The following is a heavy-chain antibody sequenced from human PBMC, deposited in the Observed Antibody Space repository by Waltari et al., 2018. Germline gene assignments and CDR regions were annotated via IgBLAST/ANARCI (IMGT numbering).Heavy chain of an antibody. CDR1: GGSISSSSYY. CDR2: IYYSGST. CDR3: ARDGGAAASFDY. D-gene: IGHD6-13*01. J-gene: IGHJ4*02. Sequence: QLQLQESGPGLVKPSETLSLTCTVSGGSISSSSYYWGWIRQPPGKGLEWIGSIYYSGSTYYNPSLKSRVTISVDTSKNQFSLKLSSVTAADTAGYYCARDGGAAASFDYWGQGTLVTVSS. V-gene: IGHV4-39*07.